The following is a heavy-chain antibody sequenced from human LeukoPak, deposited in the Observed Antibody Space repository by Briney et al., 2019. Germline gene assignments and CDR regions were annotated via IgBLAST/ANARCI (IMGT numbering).Heavy chain of an antibody. CDR1: GGSVSSGSYY. CDR3: ARDRGDYYDSSGYDY. J-gene: IGHJ4*02. Sequence: PSETLPLACTVSGGSVSSGSYYWSWIRQPPGKGLEWIGYIYYSGSTNYNPSLKSRVTISVDTSKNQFSLKLSSVTAADTAVYYCARDRGDYYDSSGYDYWGQGTLVTVSS. D-gene: IGHD3-22*01. V-gene: IGHV4-61*01. CDR2: IYYSGST.